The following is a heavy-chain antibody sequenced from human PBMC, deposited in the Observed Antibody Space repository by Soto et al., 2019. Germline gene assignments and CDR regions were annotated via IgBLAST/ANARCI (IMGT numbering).Heavy chain of an antibody. J-gene: IGHJ4*02. V-gene: IGHV3-30*18. Sequence: PGGSLRLSCAASGFSFGDYAVHWVRQAPGKGLEWVAVISYDGSNKYYADSVKGRFTISRDNSKNTLYLQMNNLRVEDTAIYYCANSRSGNYAPFDYWGQGTLVTVSS. CDR1: GFSFGDYA. D-gene: IGHD3-22*01. CDR3: ANSRSGNYAPFDY. CDR2: ISYDGSNK.